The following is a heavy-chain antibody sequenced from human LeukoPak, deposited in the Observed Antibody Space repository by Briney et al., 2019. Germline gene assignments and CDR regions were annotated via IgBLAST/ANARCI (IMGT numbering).Heavy chain of an antibody. CDR2: IYHSGST. CDR1: GYSISSGYY. V-gene: IGHV4-38-2*02. Sequence: PSETLSLTCTVSGYSISSGYYWGWIRQPPGKGLEWIGSIYHSGSTYYNPSLKSRVTISVDTSKNQFSLKLSSVTAADTAVYYCARDYSSGWYGGYYYYYYYMDVWGKGTTVTVSS. D-gene: IGHD6-19*01. CDR3: ARDYSSGWYGGYYYYYYYMDV. J-gene: IGHJ6*03.